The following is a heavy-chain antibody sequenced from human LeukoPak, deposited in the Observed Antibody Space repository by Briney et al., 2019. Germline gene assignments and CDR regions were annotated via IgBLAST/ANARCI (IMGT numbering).Heavy chain of an antibody. D-gene: IGHD3-9*01. Sequence: GGSLRLSCAASGFTFSSYGMHWVRQAPGKGLEWVAVISYDGSNKYYADSVKGRFTISRDNSKNTLYLQMNSLRAEDTAVYYCAKEIPSYYDILTGYPLDYWGQGTLVTVSS. CDR3: AKEIPSYYDILTGYPLDY. V-gene: IGHV3-30*18. CDR1: GFTFSSYG. CDR2: ISYDGSNK. J-gene: IGHJ4*02.